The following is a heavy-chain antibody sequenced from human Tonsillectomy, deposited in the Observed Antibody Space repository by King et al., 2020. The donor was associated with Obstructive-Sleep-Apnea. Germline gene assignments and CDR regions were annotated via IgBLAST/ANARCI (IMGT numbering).Heavy chain of an antibody. J-gene: IGHJ5*02. CDR3: ARGSGAADVNWFDP. Sequence: VQLQQWGAGLLKPSETLSLTCAVFGGSFSDYYWSWIRQPPGKGLEWIGEINHCGSTNYNPSLKSRVTISVDTSKNQFSLKLNSVTAADTAVYYCARGSGAADVNWFDPWGQGTLVTVSS. V-gene: IGHV4-34*01. D-gene: IGHD6-13*01. CDR2: INHCGST. CDR1: GGSFSDYY.